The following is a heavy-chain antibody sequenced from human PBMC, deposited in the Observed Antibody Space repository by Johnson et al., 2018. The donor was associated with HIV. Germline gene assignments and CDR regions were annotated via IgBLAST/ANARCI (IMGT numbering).Heavy chain of an antibody. J-gene: IGHJ3*02. CDR1: GFTVSSNY. CDR2: IYSGGNT. Sequence: VQLVESGGGLIQPGGSLRLSCAASGFTVSSNYMSWVRQAPGRGLEWVSVIYSGGNTYYADSVKGRFTISRENAKNSLYLQMNSLRAGDTAVYYCARANSRGAEYSNLGAFDIWGQGTMVTVSS. D-gene: IGHD6-6*01. V-gene: IGHV3-53*01. CDR3: ARANSRGAEYSNLGAFDI.